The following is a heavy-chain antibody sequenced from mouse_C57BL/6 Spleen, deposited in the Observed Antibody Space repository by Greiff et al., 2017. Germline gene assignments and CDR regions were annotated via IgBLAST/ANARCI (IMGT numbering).Heavy chain of an antibody. J-gene: IGHJ3*01. V-gene: IGHV1-66*01. CDR2: IYPGSGNT. Sequence: QVHVKQSGPELVKPGASVKISCKASGYSFTSYSIHWVKQRPGQGLEWIGWIYPGSGNTKYNEKFKGKATLTADTSSSTAYMQLSSLTSEDSAVYYCASGHYGSSPFAYWGQGTLVTVSA. CDR1: GYSFTSYS. D-gene: IGHD1-1*01. CDR3: ASGHYGSSPFAY.